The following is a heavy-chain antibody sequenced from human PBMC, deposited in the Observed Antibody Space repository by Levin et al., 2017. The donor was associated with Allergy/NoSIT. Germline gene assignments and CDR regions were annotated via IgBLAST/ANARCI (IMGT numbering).Heavy chain of an antibody. V-gene: IGHV3-30*18. D-gene: IGHD5-18*01. Sequence: PGGSLRLSCAASGFTFSSYGMHWVRQAPGKGLEWVAVISYDGSNKYYADSVKGRFTISRDNSKNTLYLQMNSLRAEDTAVYYCAKDRRIQLWQYYFDYWGQGTLVTVSS. CDR2: ISYDGSNK. J-gene: IGHJ4*02. CDR1: GFTFSSYG. CDR3: AKDRRIQLWQYYFDY.